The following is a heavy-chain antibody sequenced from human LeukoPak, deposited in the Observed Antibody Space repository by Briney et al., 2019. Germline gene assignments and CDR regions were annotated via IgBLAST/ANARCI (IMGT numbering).Heavy chain of an antibody. CDR2: INHSGST. D-gene: IGHD3-3*01. CDR3: ATRRRYDFWSGYRDY. V-gene: IGHV4-34*01. J-gene: IGHJ4*02. Sequence: SETLSLTCAVYGGSFSGYYWSWIRQPPGKGLEWIGEINHSGSTNYNPSLKSRVTISVDTSKNQFSLKLSSVTAADTAVYYCATRRRYDFWSGYRDYWGQGTLVTVSS. CDR1: GGSFSGYY.